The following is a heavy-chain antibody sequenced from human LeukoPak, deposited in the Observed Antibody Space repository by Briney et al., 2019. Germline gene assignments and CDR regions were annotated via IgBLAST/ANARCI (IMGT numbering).Heavy chain of an antibody. CDR3: ARSYGSSWYKAH. J-gene: IGHJ4*02. D-gene: IGHD6-13*01. Sequence: KPSETLSLTCAVSGYSISSGYYWGWIRQPPGKGLEWIGSIYHSGSTYYNPSLKSRVTISLDTSKNQFSLKLSSVTAADTAVYYCARSYGSSWYKAHRGQGTLVTVSS. V-gene: IGHV4-38-2*01. CDR2: IYHSGST. CDR1: GYSISSGYY.